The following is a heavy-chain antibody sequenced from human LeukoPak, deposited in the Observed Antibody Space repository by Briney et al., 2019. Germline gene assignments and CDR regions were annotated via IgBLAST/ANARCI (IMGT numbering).Heavy chain of an antibody. CDR3: AKGDDIGKHPTRAYYFDT. Sequence: GGSLRLSCAASGFTFSRHAMSWVRQAPGKELEWVSTTGLNSVNTLCAESVQGRFSISRDNSKNTLDLQMDNLRVDDTAVYYCAKGDDIGKHPTRAYYFDTWGQGTLVTVSS. J-gene: IGHJ4*02. CDR2: TGLNSVNT. D-gene: IGHD2-21*01. V-gene: IGHV3-23*01. CDR1: GFTFSRHA.